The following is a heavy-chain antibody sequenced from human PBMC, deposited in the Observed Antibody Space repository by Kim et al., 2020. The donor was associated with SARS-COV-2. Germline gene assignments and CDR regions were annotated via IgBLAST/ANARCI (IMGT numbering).Heavy chain of an antibody. D-gene: IGHD3-10*01. CDR2: IYYSGST. CDR3: ARSKAGLWFGELFPNDY. J-gene: IGHJ4*02. V-gene: IGHV4-39*01. Sequence: SETLSLTCTVSGGSISSSSYYWGWIRQPPGKGLEWIGSIYYSGSTYYNPSLKSRVTISVDTSKNQFSLKLSSVTAADTAVYYCARSKAGLWFGELFPNDYWGQGTLVTVSS. CDR1: GGSISSSSYY.